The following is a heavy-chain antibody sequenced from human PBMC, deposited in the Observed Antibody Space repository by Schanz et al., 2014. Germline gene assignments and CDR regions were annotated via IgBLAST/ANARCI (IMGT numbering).Heavy chain of an antibody. J-gene: IGHJ6*03. CDR2: IYSSGST. CDR3: ARSPNNNDFWSGYTLRADYDSYMDV. D-gene: IGHD3-3*01. Sequence: DVQLVDSGGGLVQPGGSLRLSCAASGFTVSNSYIHWVRQAPGKGLEWVSTIYSSGSTYYADSVRGRFTISRDNAKNSLYLQMNSLRAEDTAVYYCARSPNNNDFWSGYTLRADYDSYMDVWGKGTTVTVS. CDR1: GFTVSNSY. V-gene: IGHV3-66*03.